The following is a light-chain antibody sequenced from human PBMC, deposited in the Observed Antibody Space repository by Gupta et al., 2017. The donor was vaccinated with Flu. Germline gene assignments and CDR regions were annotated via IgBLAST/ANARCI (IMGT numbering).Light chain of an antibody. V-gene: IGKV1-39*01. CDR2: GAS. J-gene: IGKJ2*01. CDR3: QQGHSSPPT. CDR1: QNIGDP. Sequence: DIQMTQSPSSLSASVGDRVTISCRASQNIGDPVNCYQQKAGKAPNLLIYGASRLDTGVPSRFSGSGSGSDFTLTISIVQRDDFSTYFCQQGHSSPPTFGQGTKVEI.